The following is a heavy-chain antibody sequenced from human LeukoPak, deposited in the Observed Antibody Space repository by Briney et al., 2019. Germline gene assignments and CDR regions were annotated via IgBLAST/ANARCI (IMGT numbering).Heavy chain of an antibody. Sequence: SETLSLTCTVSGGSISSYYWSWIRQPPGKGLEWIGYIYYSGSTNYNPSLKSRVTISVDTSKNQFSLKLSSVTAADTAVYYCARAVVGVAATHRAFDIWGQGTMVTVSS. CDR1: GGSISSYY. V-gene: IGHV4-59*01. D-gene: IGHD2-15*01. J-gene: IGHJ3*02. CDR2: IYYSGST. CDR3: ARAVVGVAATHRAFDI.